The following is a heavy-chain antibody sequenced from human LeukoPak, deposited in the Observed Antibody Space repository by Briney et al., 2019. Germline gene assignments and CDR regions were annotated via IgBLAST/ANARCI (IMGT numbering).Heavy chain of an antibody. CDR2: INNDGSYI. J-gene: IGHJ4*02. V-gene: IGHV3-21*01. D-gene: IGHD2-15*01. CDR1: GFIFSNSA. CDR3: ARDHHVVVVAAILDY. Sequence: GGSLRLSCAASGFIFSNSAMNWVRQAPGKGLEWVSSINNDGSYIYYAGSVKGRFTISRDNAKNSLYLRLNSLRVEDTAVYYCARDHHVVVVAAILDYWGQGTLVTVSS.